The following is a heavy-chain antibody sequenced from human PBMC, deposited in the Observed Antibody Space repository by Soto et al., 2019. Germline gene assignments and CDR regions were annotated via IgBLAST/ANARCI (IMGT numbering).Heavy chain of an antibody. V-gene: IGHV4-31*03. Sequence: QVQLQESGPGLVKPSQTLSLTCTVSGGSNSSGGYYWSWIRQHPGKGLEWIGYIYFSGSTYYNPSLMSRVTMSVDTSKNQISVKLSSVTAADTAVYYCARVSGYDLVSGWFDPWGQGTLVTVSS. CDR2: IYFSGST. D-gene: IGHD5-12*01. J-gene: IGHJ5*02. CDR1: GGSNSSGGYY. CDR3: ARVSGYDLVSGWFDP.